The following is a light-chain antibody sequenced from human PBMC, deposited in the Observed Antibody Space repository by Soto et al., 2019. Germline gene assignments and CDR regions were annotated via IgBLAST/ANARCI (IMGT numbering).Light chain of an antibody. CDR1: KNDVGFYDF. J-gene: IGLJ1*01. CDR2: EVV. V-gene: IGLV2-8*01. Sequence: QSARTQPPSASGSPGQAVTISCTGTKNDVGFYDFVSWYQHHPGKAPRLIIYEVVQRPSGVPDRFSGSKYGNTASLTVSGLQAADEADYFCKSYAGSNTYVFGSGTKVTVL. CDR3: KSYAGSNTYV.